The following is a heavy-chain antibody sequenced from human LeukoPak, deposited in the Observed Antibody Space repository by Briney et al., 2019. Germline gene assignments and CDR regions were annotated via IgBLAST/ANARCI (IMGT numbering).Heavy chain of an antibody. CDR2: TYYRSKWYN. J-gene: IGHJ4*02. D-gene: IGHD2/OR15-2a*01. V-gene: IGHV6-1*01. CDR3: ARQGSFLDY. CDR1: GDSVSSNSAT. Sequence: SQTLSLTCAISGDSVSSNSATWNWIRQSPSRGLEWLGRTYYRSKWYNVYAVSVESRITINPDTPKNQFSLHLNSVTPEDTGVYYCARQGSFLDYWGRGSLVTVSS.